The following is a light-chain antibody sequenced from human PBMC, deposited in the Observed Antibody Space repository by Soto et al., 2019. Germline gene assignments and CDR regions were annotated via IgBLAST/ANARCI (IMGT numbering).Light chain of an antibody. CDR1: SSDVGGYNY. J-gene: IGLJ1*01. CDR3: CSYAGSYTFV. Sequence: QSALTQPRSVSGSPGLSVTISCTGSSSDVGGYNYISWYQQHPAKAPKVMIYDVNKRPSGVPDRFSGSKSGNTASLTISGLQAEDEADYYCCSYAGSYTFVFGTGTKLTVL. CDR2: DVN. V-gene: IGLV2-11*01.